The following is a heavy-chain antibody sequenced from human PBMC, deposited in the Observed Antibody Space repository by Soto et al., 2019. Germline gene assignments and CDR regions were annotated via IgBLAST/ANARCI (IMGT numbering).Heavy chain of an antibody. D-gene: IGHD3-22*01. Sequence: GGSLRLSCAASGFTFSSYGMHWVRQAPGKGLEWVAVISYDGSNKYYADSVKGRFTISRDNSKNTLYLQMNSLRAEDTAVYYCAKPVYDSSGYYFDYWGQGTLVT. CDR2: ISYDGSNK. CDR1: GFTFSSYG. V-gene: IGHV3-30*18. J-gene: IGHJ4*02. CDR3: AKPVYDSSGYYFDY.